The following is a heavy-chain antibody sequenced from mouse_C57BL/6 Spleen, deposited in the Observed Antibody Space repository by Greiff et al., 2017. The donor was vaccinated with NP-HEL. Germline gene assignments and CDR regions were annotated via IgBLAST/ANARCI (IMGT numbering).Heavy chain of an antibody. D-gene: IGHD1-1*01. CDR2: INPNNGGT. CDR1: GYTFTDYN. Sequence: VQLQQSGPELVKPGASVKIPCKASGYTFTDYNMDWVKQSHGKSLEWIGDINPNNGGTIYNQKFKGKATLTVDKSSSTAYMELRSLTSEDTAVYYCALLYYGSSYEAYWGQGTLVTVSA. CDR3: ALLYYGSSYEAY. J-gene: IGHJ3*01. V-gene: IGHV1-18*01.